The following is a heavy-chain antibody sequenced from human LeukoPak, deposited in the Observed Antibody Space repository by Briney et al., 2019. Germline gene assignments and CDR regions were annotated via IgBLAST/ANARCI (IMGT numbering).Heavy chain of an antibody. Sequence: GASVKVSCKASGYTFTSYGISWVRQAPGEGLEWMGWISAYNGNTNYAQKLQGRVTMTTDTSTSTAYMELRSLRSDDTAVYYCARSRYCSSTSCYTANWFDPWGQGTLVTVSS. J-gene: IGHJ5*02. CDR1: GYTFTSYG. V-gene: IGHV1-18*01. CDR2: ISAYNGNT. CDR3: ARSRYCSSTSCYTANWFDP. D-gene: IGHD2-2*02.